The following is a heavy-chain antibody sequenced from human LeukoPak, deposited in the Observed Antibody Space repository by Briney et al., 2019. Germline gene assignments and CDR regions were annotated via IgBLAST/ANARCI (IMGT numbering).Heavy chain of an antibody. CDR2: ISGSGGST. D-gene: IGHD3-3*01. V-gene: IGHV3-23*01. CDR1: GFTFSSYA. J-gene: IGHJ4*02. Sequence: PGGSPRLSCAASGFTFSSYAMSWVRQAPGKGLEWVSAISGSGGSTYYADSVKGRFTISRDTAKNSLYLQMNSLRAEDTAVYYCARSSITIFGVVTDWGQGTLVTVSS. CDR3: ARSSITIFGVVTD.